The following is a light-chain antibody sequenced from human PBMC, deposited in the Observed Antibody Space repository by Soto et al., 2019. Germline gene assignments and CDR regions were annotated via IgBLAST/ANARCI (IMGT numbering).Light chain of an antibody. CDR3: HQYGKSPWT. V-gene: IGKV3-20*01. J-gene: IGKJ1*01. CDR1: QTLSNSF. Sequence: EIVLTQSPGTLSLSPGERATLSCRASQTLSNSFIAWYQQKPGQTPRLLIHGVSSRATGIPDRFSGSGSGTDFTLTISRLEPEDFAVYYCHQYGKSPWTFGQGTKVDIK. CDR2: GVS.